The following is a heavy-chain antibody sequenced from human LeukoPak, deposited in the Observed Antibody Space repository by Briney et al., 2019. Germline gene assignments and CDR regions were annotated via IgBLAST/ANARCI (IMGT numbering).Heavy chain of an antibody. D-gene: IGHD3-22*01. V-gene: IGHV1-69*05. Sequence: SVKVSCKASGGTFSSYAISWVRQAPEQGLEWMGGIIPIFGTANYAQKFQGRVTITTDESTSTAYMELSSLRSEDTAVYYCARDAYDSSGYYPYYFDYWGQGTLVTVSS. CDR2: IIPIFGTA. J-gene: IGHJ4*02. CDR3: ARDAYDSSGYYPYYFDY. CDR1: GGTFSSYA.